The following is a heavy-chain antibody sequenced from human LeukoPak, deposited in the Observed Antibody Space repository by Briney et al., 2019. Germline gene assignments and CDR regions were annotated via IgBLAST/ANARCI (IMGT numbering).Heavy chain of an antibody. CDR2: INPNSGGT. CDR1: GYTFTGYY. Sequence: GASVKVSCKASGYTFTGYYMHWVRQAPGQGLEWMGWINPNSGGTNYAQKFQGRVTMTRDTSISTAYMELSRLRSDDTTVYYCARGMTTIVVVPATIGNFDWFESWGQGTLVTVSS. V-gene: IGHV1-2*02. CDR3: ARGMTTIVVVPATIGNFDWFES. D-gene: IGHD2-2*02. J-gene: IGHJ5*01.